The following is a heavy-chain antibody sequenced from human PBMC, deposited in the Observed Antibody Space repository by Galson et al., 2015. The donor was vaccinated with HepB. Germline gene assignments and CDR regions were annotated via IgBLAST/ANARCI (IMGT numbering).Heavy chain of an antibody. CDR1: GFTFSDYY. V-gene: IGHV3-11*01. D-gene: IGHD3-16*01. J-gene: IGHJ5*02. CDR2: ITSSGNTK. Sequence: SLRLSCAASGFTFSDYYMNWIRQTPGKGQESISYITSSGNTKFYADSVKGRFIVSRDNAKNTLFLHMNSLRGEDTAIYYCARSLGASRLDLWGPGTLVTVSS. CDR3: ARSLGASRLDL.